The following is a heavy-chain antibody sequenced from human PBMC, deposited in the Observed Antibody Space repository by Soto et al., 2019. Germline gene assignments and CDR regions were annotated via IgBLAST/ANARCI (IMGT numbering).Heavy chain of an antibody. CDR2: IIPIIGII. D-gene: IGHD2-15*01. CDR3: ARDQWGCSGGSCYFYYYGMDV. CDR1: GGTFSTYT. J-gene: IGHJ6*02. V-gene: IGHV1-69*04. Sequence: SVKVSCKASGGTFSTYTITWVRQAPGQGLEWMGRIIPIIGIINYAQKFQGRVTISADEFTSTAYMELSRLRSEDTAVYYCARDQWGCSGGSCYFYYYGMDVWGQGTTVTVSS.